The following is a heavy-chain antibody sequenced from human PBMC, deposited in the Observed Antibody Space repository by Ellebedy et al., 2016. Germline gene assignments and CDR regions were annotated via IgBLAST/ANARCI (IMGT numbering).Heavy chain of an antibody. D-gene: IGHD5-18*01. CDR2: IYPGDSYT. CDR1: GYSFTSYW. J-gene: IGHJ3*02. V-gene: IGHV5-51*01. Sequence: GESLKISCKGSGYSFTSYWIGWVRQMPGKGLEWVGIIYPGDSYTSYSPSFQGQVTISADKSIRTAYLQWSSLKASDTAMYYCARQPPGGYSYGNDAFDIWGQGTMVTVSS. CDR3: ARQPPGGYSYGNDAFDI.